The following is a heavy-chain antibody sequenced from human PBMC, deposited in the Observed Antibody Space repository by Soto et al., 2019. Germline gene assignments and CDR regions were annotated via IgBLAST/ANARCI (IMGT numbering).Heavy chain of an antibody. D-gene: IGHD3-9*01. V-gene: IGHV4-4*02. CDR1: SGSISSSNW. CDR2: IYHSGST. CDR3: ARINEYYDILTGYFVQGYYYYMDV. J-gene: IGHJ6*03. Sequence: SETLSLTCAVSSGSISSSNWWSWVRQPPGKGLEWIGEIYHSGSTNYNPSLKSRVTISVDKSKNQFSLKLSSVTAADTALYYCARINEYYDILTGYFVQGYYYYMDVWGKGTTVTVSS.